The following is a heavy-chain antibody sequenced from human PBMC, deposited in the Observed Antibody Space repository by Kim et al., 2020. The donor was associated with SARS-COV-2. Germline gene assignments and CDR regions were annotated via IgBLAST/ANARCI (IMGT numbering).Heavy chain of an antibody. CDR2: IYYSGST. CDR1: GGSISSSSYY. Sequence: SETLSLTCTVSGGSISSSSYYWGWIRQPPGKGLEWIGSIYYSGSTYYNPSLKSRVTISVDTSKNQFSLKLSSVTAADTAVYYCARKAWGSVVVVAATPNDAFDLWGQGTMVTLSS. D-gene: IGHD2-15*01. J-gene: IGHJ3*01. CDR3: ARKAWGSVVVVAATPNDAFDL. V-gene: IGHV4-39*01.